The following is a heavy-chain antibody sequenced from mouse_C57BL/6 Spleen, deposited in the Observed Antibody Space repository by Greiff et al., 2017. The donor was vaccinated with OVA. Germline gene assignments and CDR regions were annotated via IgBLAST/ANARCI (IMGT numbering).Heavy chain of an antibody. D-gene: IGHD2-4*01. V-gene: IGHV1-82*01. Sequence: VQLQQSGPELVKPGASVKISCKASGYAFSSSWMNWVKQRPGKGLEWIGRIYPGDGDTNYNGKLKGKATLTADKSSSTAYMQLSSLTSEDSAVYFCARSGYDYDGFDYWGQGTTLTVSS. CDR2: IYPGDGDT. CDR1: GYAFSSSW. CDR3: ARSGYDYDGFDY. J-gene: IGHJ2*01.